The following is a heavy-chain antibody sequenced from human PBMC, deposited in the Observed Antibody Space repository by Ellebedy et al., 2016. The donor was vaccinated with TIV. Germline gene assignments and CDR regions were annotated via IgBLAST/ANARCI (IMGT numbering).Heavy chain of an antibody. Sequence: GESLKISCAASGFTFSRFYMSWVRQAPGKGLEWVATINQDGSDRHYVDSAEGRFTISRDNTNNSLFLQLHNLRPDDTAVYYCARDQGDNDLLTGYYTNPPFDSWGQGILVTVSS. CDR1: GFTFSRFY. D-gene: IGHD3-9*01. CDR3: ARDQGDNDLLTGYYTNPPFDS. CDR2: INQDGSDR. V-gene: IGHV3-7*03. J-gene: IGHJ4*02.